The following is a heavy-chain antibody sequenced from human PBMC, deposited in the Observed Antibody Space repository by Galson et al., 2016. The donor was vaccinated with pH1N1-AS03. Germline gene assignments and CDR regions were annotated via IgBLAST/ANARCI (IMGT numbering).Heavy chain of an antibody. CDR3: ARLRVATNWLDP. CDR1: GGSIGSEDFH. CDR2: IYPSGSS. V-gene: IGHV4-39*07. Sequence: SETLSLTCTVSGGSIGSEDFHWGWIRQPPGKGLEWIGLIYPSGSSYYSPSFQRRVSISVDTSKDQFSLRLFSVTAADTATYFCARLRVATNWLDPWGQGILVTVSS. D-gene: IGHD2-15*01. J-gene: IGHJ5*02.